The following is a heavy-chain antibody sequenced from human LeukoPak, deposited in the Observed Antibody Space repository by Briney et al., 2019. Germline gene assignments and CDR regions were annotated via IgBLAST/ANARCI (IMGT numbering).Heavy chain of an antibody. CDR3: AREGDRFLEFDAFDI. V-gene: IGHV1-69*13. CDR1: GYTFTSYG. J-gene: IGHJ3*02. Sequence: GASVKVSCKASGYTFTSYGISWVRQAPGQGLEWMGGIIPIFGTANYAQKFQGRVTITADESTSTAYMELSSLRSEDTAVYYCAREGDRFLEFDAFDIWGQGTMVTVSS. CDR2: IIPIFGTA. D-gene: IGHD3-3*01.